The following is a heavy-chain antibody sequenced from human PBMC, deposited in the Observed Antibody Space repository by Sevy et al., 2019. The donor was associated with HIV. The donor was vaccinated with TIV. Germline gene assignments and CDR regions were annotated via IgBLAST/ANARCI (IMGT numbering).Heavy chain of an antibody. J-gene: IGHJ4*02. Sequence: GGSLRLSCAATGFTFSNYAMHWVRQAPGKGMEWVAIIWSDGAYQYHGDSVKGRFTISRDNSKNTLCLQMNNVRVEDTAVYYCARGGYYYYNAAYFALDSWGQGTLVTVSS. D-gene: IGHD3-10*01. V-gene: IGHV3-33*01. CDR1: GFTFSNYA. CDR3: ARGGYYYYNAAYFALDS. CDR2: IWSDGAYQ.